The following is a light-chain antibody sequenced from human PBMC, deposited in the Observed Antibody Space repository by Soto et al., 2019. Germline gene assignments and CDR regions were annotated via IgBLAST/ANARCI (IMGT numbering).Light chain of an antibody. CDR2: AAS. J-gene: IGKJ5*01. CDR3: QKCTTFPT. CDR1: QGIGRS. V-gene: IGKV1-27*01. Sequence: DIQLTQSPSSLSAFVGDRVTITCRASQGIGRSLAWYQQKPGQTPNLLIYAASTLQSGVPSRFSGSGSGTDFTLTISSLQPEDVGTYYCQKCTTFPTFSQGTRLEIK.